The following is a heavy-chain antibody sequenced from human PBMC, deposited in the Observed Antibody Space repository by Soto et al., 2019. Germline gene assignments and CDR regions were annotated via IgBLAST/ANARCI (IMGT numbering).Heavy chain of an antibody. J-gene: IGHJ6*03. CDR3: AKDSSSWYTYYYYMDV. D-gene: IGHD6-13*01. CDR1: GFTFSSYG. Sequence: GESLKISCAASGFTFSSYGMHWVRQAPGKGLEWVAVISYDGSNKYYADSVKGRFTISRDNSKNTLYLQMNSLRAEDTAVYYCAKDSSSWYTYYYYMDVWGKGTTVTVSS. CDR2: ISYDGSNK. V-gene: IGHV3-30*18.